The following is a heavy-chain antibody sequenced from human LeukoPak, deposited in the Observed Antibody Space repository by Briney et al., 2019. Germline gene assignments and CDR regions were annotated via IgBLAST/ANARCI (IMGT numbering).Heavy chain of an antibody. Sequence: GGSLRLSCAASGFTFSSYWMSWVRQAPGKGLEWVAFIRYDGSNKYYADSVKGRFTISRDNSKNTLYLQMNSLRAEDTAVYYCAKDISGSYYPEYFQHWGQGTLVTVSS. CDR1: GFTFSSYW. V-gene: IGHV3-30*02. CDR3: AKDISGSYYPEYFQH. D-gene: IGHD1-26*01. J-gene: IGHJ1*01. CDR2: IRYDGSNK.